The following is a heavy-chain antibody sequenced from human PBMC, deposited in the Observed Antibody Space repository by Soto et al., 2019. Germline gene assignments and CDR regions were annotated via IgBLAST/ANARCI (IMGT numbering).Heavy chain of an antibody. CDR1: GFTFSSYA. CDR2: ISYDGSNK. D-gene: IGHD1-26*01. Sequence: GWSLRLSCAASGFTFSSYAMHWVRQAPGKGLEWVAVISYDGSNKYYADSVKGRFTISRDNSKNTLYLQMNSLRAEDTAVYYCARGRVGATTGRGYFQHWGQGTLVNASS. CDR3: ARGRVGATTGRGYFQH. J-gene: IGHJ1*01. V-gene: IGHV3-30-3*01.